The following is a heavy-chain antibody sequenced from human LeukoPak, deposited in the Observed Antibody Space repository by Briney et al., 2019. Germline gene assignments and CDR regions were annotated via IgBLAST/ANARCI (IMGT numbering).Heavy chain of an antibody. J-gene: IGHJ4*02. Sequence: SETLSLTCAVYGGSFSGYYWSWIRQPPGKGLEWIGEINHSGSTNYNPSLKSRVTISVDTSKNQFSLKLSSVTAADTAVYYCARGSAYDFLRGYWSYFDYCGQGTLVTVSS. D-gene: IGHD3-3*01. CDR2: INHSGST. CDR1: GGSFSGYY. V-gene: IGHV4-34*01. CDR3: ARGSAYDFLRGYWSYFDY.